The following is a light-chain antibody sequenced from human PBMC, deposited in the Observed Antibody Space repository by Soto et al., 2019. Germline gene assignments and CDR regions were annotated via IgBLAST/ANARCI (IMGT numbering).Light chain of an antibody. CDR1: SSDVGGYNY. CDR2: EVS. J-gene: IGLJ2*01. CDR3: SSYAGSNTPVV. Sequence: QSVLTQPPSASGSPGQSVTISCTGTSSDVGGYNYVSWYQQHPGKAPKLMIYEVSKRPSGVPDRFSGSKSGNTASLTVSGLRAEDEADYYCSSYAGSNTPVVFGGGTKLTVL. V-gene: IGLV2-8*01.